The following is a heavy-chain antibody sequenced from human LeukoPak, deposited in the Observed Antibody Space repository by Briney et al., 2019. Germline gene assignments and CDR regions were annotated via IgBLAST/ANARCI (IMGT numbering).Heavy chain of an antibody. J-gene: IGHJ6*03. CDR3: ATDYMGYMDV. D-gene: IGHD4-11*01. Sequence: SETLSLTCAVYGGSFSGYYWSWIRQPPGKGLEWIGSIYHSGSTYYNPSLKSRVTISVDTSKNQFSLKLSSVTAADTAVYYCATDYMGYMDVWGKGTTVTVSS. V-gene: IGHV4-34*01. CDR1: GGSFSGYY. CDR2: IYHSGST.